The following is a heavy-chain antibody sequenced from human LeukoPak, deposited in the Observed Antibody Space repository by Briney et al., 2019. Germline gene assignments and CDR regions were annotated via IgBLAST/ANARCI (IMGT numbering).Heavy chain of an antibody. V-gene: IGHV4-39*07. CDR2: INHSGST. D-gene: IGHD6-6*01. CDR1: GDSVTSTLYY. J-gene: IGHJ5*02. CDR3: ARRHWSIAARLYNWFDP. Sequence: SETLSLTCTVSGDSVTSTLYYWVWLRQPPGKGLEWIEEINHSGSTNYNPSLKSRVTISVDTSKNQFSLKLSSVTAADTAVYYCARRHWSIAARLYNWFDPWGQGTLVTVSS.